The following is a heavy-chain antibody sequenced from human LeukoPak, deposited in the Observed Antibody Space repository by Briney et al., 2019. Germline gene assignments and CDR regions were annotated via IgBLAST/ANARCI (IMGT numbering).Heavy chain of an antibody. J-gene: IGHJ6*03. CDR1: GFTFSSYG. D-gene: IGHD5-18*01. Sequence: GGSLRLSCAASGFTFSSYGMHWVRQAPGKGLEWVAFIRYDGSNKCYADSVKGRFTISRDNSKNTLYLQMNSLRAEDTAVYYCASPGGAMVRNYYYYYMDVWGKGTTVTISS. V-gene: IGHV3-30*02. CDR2: IRYDGSNK. CDR3: ASPGGAMVRNYYYYYMDV.